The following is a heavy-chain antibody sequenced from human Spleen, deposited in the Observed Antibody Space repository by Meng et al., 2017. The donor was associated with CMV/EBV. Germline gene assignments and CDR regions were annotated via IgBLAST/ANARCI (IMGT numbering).Heavy chain of an antibody. V-gene: IGHV3-23*03. D-gene: IGHD3-22*01. CDR1: GFTFSSYA. CDR2: IYSGGSST. J-gene: IGHJ4*02. Sequence: GESLKISCAASGFTFSSYAMSWVRQAPGKGLEWVSVIYSGGSSTYYADSVKGRFTISRDNSKNTLYLQMNSLRAEDTAVYYCAKSYYDTSGYPDYWGQGTLVTVSS. CDR3: AKSYYDTSGYPDY.